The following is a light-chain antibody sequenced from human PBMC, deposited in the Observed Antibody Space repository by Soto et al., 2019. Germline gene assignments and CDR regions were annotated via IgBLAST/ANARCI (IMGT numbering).Light chain of an antibody. CDR2: ATS. Sequence: DIQMTQSPSSLSASVGDRVTITCRASRGIRGDLAWDQQKPGKAPNLLIYATSTLQSGVPSRFSGSGSGTEFTLTISSLQPEDFAAYYCQHYNSYGTFGQGTKVDI. V-gene: IGKV1-17*01. J-gene: IGKJ1*01. CDR1: RGIRGD. CDR3: QHYNSYGT.